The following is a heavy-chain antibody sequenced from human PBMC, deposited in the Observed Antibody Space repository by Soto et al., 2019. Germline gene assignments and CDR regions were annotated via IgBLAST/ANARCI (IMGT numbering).Heavy chain of an antibody. CDR2: IYYSGST. J-gene: IGHJ4*02. CDR3: ASLFHEEGGYDSPEILGPPVDY. D-gene: IGHD5-12*01. Sequence: PSETLSLTCTVSGGSISSGGYYWSWIRQHPGKGLEWIGYIYYSGSTYYNQSLKSRVTISVDTSKNQFSLKLSSVTAAETAVYYCASLFHEEGGYDSPEILGPPVDYWGQGTLVTVSS. V-gene: IGHV4-31*03. CDR1: GGSISSGGYY.